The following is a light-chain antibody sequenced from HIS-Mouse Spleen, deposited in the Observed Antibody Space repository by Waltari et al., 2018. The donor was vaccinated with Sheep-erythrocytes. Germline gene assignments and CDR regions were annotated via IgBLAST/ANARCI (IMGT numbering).Light chain of an antibody. Sequence: QSALTQPRSVSGSPGQSVTISCTGTSSDVGGYNYVSWYQQHPGKAPKLTIYDFSKRPSGVPDRFSGSKSGNTASLTIPGLQAEDEADYYCCSYAGSYNHVFATGTKVTVL. J-gene: IGLJ1*01. V-gene: IGLV2-11*01. CDR2: DFS. CDR1: SSDVGGYNY. CDR3: CSYAGSYNHV.